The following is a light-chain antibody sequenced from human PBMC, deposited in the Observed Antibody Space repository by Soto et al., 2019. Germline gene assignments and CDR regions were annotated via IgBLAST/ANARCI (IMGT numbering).Light chain of an antibody. CDR1: ESVSSH. CDR3: HHYHNWPMT. Sequence: EIVMTQSPATLSVSPGQRATLSCRASESVSSHLAWYQQKPGQAPRLLIYDSSTRATGVPARFSGSESGTDFTLTISSLQSEDFAVYYCHHYHNWPMTFGQGTQLEIK. CDR2: DSS. J-gene: IGKJ5*01. V-gene: IGKV3-15*01.